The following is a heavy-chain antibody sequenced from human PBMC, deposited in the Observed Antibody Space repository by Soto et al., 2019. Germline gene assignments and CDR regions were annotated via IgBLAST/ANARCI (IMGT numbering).Heavy chain of an antibody. CDR2: ISRDGGTK. D-gene: IGHD2-8*02. CDR1: GFTVSTDG. CDR3: TGEVASGY. Sequence: QVQLVESGGGVVQPGRSLRLSCAVSGFTVSTDGMHWVRQAPGKGLEWVAVISRDGGTKYYADSVKGRFTISRDNSRNTRFLEMNSMRGDDMAVYYCTGEVASGYWGQGTLVTVSS. V-gene: IGHV3-30*03. J-gene: IGHJ4*02.